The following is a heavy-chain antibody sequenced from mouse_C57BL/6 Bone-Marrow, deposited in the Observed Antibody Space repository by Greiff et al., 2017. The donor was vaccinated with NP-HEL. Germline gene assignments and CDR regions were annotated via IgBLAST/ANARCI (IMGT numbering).Heavy chain of an antibody. CDR3: IPRWYHAMDY. J-gene: IGHJ4*01. V-gene: IGHV14-4*01. CDR1: GFNIKDDY. D-gene: IGHD2-1*01. Sequence: VQLQQSGAELVRPGASVKLSCTASGFNIKDDYMHWVKQRPEQGLEWIGWIDPENGDTEYASKFQGKATITADTSSNTAYLQLSSLTSEDTAVYYCIPRWYHAMDYWGQGTSVTVSA. CDR2: IDPENGDT.